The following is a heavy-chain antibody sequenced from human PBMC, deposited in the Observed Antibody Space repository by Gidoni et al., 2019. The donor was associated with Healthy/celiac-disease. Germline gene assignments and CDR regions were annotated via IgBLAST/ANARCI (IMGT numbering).Heavy chain of an antibody. Sequence: EVQLVESGGGLVQPGGFLRLSCAASGFTFSSYSMTWVRQDPGKGLEWVSYISSSSSTIYYADSVKGRFTISRDNAKNSLYLQMNSLRAEDTAVYYCARVERKGPRSYYYGSGSFFGAFDIWGQGTMVTVSS. CDR3: ARVERKGPRSYYYGSGSFFGAFDI. CDR2: ISSSSSTI. V-gene: IGHV3-48*04. CDR1: GFTFSSYS. J-gene: IGHJ3*02. D-gene: IGHD3-10*01.